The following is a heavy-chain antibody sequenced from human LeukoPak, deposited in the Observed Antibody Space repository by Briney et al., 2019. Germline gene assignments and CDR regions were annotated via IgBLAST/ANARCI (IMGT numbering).Heavy chain of an antibody. J-gene: IGHJ5*02. CDR3: ATLRGSSWPNWFDP. V-gene: IGHV3-72*01. D-gene: IGHD6-13*01. Sequence: GGSQRLSCAASGFKFSDHYIDWVRQAPGKGLEWVGRSRNKASSYTTEYAASVEGRFTISRDVSESSLYLQMNSLRTEDTAVYYCATLRGSSWPNWFDPWGQGTLVTVSS. CDR1: GFKFSDHY. CDR2: SRNKASSYTT.